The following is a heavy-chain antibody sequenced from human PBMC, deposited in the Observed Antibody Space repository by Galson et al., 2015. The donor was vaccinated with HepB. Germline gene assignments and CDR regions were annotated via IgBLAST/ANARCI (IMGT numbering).Heavy chain of an antibody. D-gene: IGHD1-26*01. CDR1: GYSFWRYW. CDR2: INPDGSAR. V-gene: IGHV3-7*03. Sequence: LRLSCAASGYSFWRYWMSWVRQAPGKGLEWVANINPDGSARNYVDSVKGRFTISRDNAKNSLYLQMNSLSVDDTAVYFCAREPGADVWGQGTTVIVSS. J-gene: IGHJ6*02. CDR3: AREPGADV.